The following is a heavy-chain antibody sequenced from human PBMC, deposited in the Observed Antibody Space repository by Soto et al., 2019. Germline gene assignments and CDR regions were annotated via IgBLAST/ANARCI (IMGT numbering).Heavy chain of an antibody. Sequence: EVQLLESGGGLVQPGGSLRLSCAASGFTLSSYAMSWVRQAPGKGLEWVSVISGSGGSTYYADSVKGRFTISRDNSKNRLYLQMNSLRAEDTAVYYCAKASRYCSGGTRYSPDYWGQGTLVTVSS. CDR2: ISGSGGST. D-gene: IGHD2-15*01. CDR3: AKASRYCSGGTRYSPDY. J-gene: IGHJ4*02. V-gene: IGHV3-23*01. CDR1: GFTLSSYA.